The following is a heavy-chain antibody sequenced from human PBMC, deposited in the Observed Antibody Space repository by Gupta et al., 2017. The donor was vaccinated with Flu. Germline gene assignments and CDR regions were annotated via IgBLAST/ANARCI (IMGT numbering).Heavy chain of an antibody. D-gene: IGHD3-16*02. CDR2: IIPIFGTA. CDR3: ASGTFGGVVDQGFDY. J-gene: IGHJ4*02. V-gene: IGHV1-69*06. Sequence: APGQGLEWMGGIIPIFGTANYAQKFQGRVTITADKSTSTAYMELSSLRSEDMAVYYCASGTFGGVVDQGFDYWGQGTLVTVSS.